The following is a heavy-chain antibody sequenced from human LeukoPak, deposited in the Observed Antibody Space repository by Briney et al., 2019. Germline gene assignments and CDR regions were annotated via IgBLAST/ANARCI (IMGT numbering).Heavy chain of an antibody. D-gene: IGHD3-22*01. V-gene: IGHV3-48*03. CDR3: ARDTGAIVVEGFDY. J-gene: IGHJ4*02. CDR2: ISSSGSTI. Sequence: PGGSLRLSCAASGFTFSSYEMNWVRQAPGKGLEWVSYISSSGSTIYYADSVKGRFTISRDNAKNSLYLQMNSLRAEDTAVYYCARDTGAIVVEGFDYWGQGTLVTVSS. CDR1: GFTFSSYE.